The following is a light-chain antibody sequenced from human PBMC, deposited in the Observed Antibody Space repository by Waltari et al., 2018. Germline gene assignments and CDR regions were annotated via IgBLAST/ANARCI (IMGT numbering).Light chain of an antibody. J-gene: IGLJ3*02. CDR2: NNN. Sequence: QPVLIQPHSAAGTLGQRVTISCSGSSSNIRGNTVNWYQQFPGAAPKVFIYNNNQRPSGVPVRFSGSKSGTSASLAISGLQSEDEANYYCAAWDDSVNAWLFGGGAKLTVL. CDR1: SSNIRGNT. CDR3: AAWDDSVNAWL. V-gene: IGLV1-44*01.